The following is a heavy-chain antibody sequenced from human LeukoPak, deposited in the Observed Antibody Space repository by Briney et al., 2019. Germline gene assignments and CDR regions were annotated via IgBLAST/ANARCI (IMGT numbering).Heavy chain of an antibody. CDR3: AREFRYYDSSGLLQH. Sequence: ASVKVSCTASGYIFTVYYVHWVRQAPGQGLEWMGWINPNSGGTKYAQKFQGRVTMTRDTSISTAYRELSRLRSDDTAVYYCAREFRYYDSSGLLQHWGQGTLVTVSS. D-gene: IGHD3-22*01. CDR2: INPNSGGT. J-gene: IGHJ1*01. V-gene: IGHV1-2*02. CDR1: GYIFTVYY.